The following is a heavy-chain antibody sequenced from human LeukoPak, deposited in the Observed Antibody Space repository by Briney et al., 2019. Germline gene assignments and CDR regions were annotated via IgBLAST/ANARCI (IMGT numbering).Heavy chain of an antibody. CDR2: IYSGGAI. D-gene: IGHD1-14*01. J-gene: IGHJ4*02. V-gene: IGHV3-53*01. CDR1: GRRIIKK. CDR3: ARRPGN. Sequence: PGGSLRLSCVDLGGRRIIKKKSWARQAPGKGLECVSLIYSGGAIRYADSVKGRFTISRDSSKNTLFLQMNDLTVEDTARYYCARRPGNWGQGILVTVSS.